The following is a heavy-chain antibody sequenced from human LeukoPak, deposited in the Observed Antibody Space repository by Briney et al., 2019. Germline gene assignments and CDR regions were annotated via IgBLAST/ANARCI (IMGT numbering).Heavy chain of an antibody. CDR1: GYSISSGYY. Sequence: SETLSLTCTVSGYSISSGYYWGWIRQPPGKGLEWIGYIYYSGSTNYNPSLKSRVTISVDTSKNQFSLKLSSVTAADTAVYYCARTVGGNFDYWGQGTLVTVSS. CDR3: ARTVGGNFDY. CDR2: IYYSGST. V-gene: IGHV4-38-2*02. D-gene: IGHD4-23*01. J-gene: IGHJ4*02.